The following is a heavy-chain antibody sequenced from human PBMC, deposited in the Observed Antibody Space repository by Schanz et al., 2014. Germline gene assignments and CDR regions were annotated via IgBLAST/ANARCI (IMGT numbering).Heavy chain of an antibody. J-gene: IGHJ4*02. V-gene: IGHV3-15*01. CDR3: AADLWFGAVWGVW. CDR2: IKSKTDGGTR. Sequence: EVQLVESGGGLVKPGGSLRLSCATSGFTLNNAWMNWVRQAPGKGLQWVARIKSKTDGGTRDYAAPVKGRFTISTDDSKSTVYLKMSSLQTEDTAVYYCAADLWFGAVWGVWWGQGTLVTVSS. D-gene: IGHD3-10*01. CDR1: GFTLNNAW.